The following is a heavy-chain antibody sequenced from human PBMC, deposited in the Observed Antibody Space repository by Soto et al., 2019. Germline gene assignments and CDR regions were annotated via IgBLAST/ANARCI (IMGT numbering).Heavy chain of an antibody. D-gene: IGHD6-6*01. CDR2: INPNSGGT. CDR1: GYTFTGYY. Sequence: ASVKVSCKASGYTFTGYYMHWVRQAPGQGLEWMGWINPNSGGTNYAQKFQGWVTMTRDTSISTAYMELSRLRSDDTAVYYCARDRAQQLVAGHYYYCYGMDVWGQGTTVTVSS. J-gene: IGHJ6*02. V-gene: IGHV1-2*04. CDR3: ARDRAQQLVAGHYYYCYGMDV.